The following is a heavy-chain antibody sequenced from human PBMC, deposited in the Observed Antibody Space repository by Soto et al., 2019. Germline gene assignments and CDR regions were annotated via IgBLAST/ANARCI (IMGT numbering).Heavy chain of an antibody. V-gene: IGHV3-23*01. CDR2: ISGSGGNT. D-gene: IGHD3-22*01. CDR3: AKIAVDRGYYYRVDY. Sequence: PGGSLRLSCAASGFTFGSYSISWVRQAPGKGLGWVSSISGSGGNTNYADSVKGRCTIAKDNSKNTLYLQRNSQRAEDTGVYYCAKIAVDRGYYYRVDYWGQGTLVTVSS. J-gene: IGHJ4*01. CDR1: GFTFGSYS.